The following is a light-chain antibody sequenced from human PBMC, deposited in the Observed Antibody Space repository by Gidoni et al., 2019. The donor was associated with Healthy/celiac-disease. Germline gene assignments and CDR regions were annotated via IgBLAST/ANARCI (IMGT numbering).Light chain of an antibody. V-gene: IGKV3-11*01. CDR3: QQRSNWPSLT. J-gene: IGKJ4*01. CDR2: DAS. Sequence: EIVLTQSPASLSLSPGERGTITCRASQGVSSYLAWYQQKPGQAPRLLIYDASNRATGIPARFSSSGSGTDFTITISSLEPEDFAVYYCQQRSNWPSLTFGGGTKVEIK. CDR1: QGVSSY.